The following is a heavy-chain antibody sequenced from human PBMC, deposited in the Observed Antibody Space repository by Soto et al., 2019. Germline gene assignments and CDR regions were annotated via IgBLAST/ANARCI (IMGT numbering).Heavy chain of an antibody. Sequence: VASVKVSCKASGYTFLNYGIHWVRQAPGQRLEWMGWINAGNGNTKYSQKFQDRVTITRDTSATTAYMELSSLGSEDTSVFYCARSGYSSGWYHWYFDFWGRGTLVTVSS. D-gene: IGHD6-19*01. CDR1: GYTFLNYG. CDR2: INAGNGNT. J-gene: IGHJ2*01. V-gene: IGHV1-3*01. CDR3: ARSGYSSGWYHWYFDF.